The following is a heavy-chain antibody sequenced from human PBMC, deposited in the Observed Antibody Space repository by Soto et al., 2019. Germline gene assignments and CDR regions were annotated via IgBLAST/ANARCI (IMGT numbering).Heavy chain of an antibody. V-gene: IGHV3-33*01. CDR3: ARDHTGPYYLDV. CDR1: GFTFRNYG. D-gene: IGHD2-8*02. Sequence: QVHRVEAGGGMVQPGRYLKLSCAASGFTFRNYGMHWVRHAPGKVLEWVGVIWFDGSDKYYADSLKVRFTISRDNSRNTLSRQMDSLRVEDTDVYYCARDHTGPYYLDVGGQGPTVTVSS. J-gene: IGHJ6*03. CDR2: IWFDGSDK.